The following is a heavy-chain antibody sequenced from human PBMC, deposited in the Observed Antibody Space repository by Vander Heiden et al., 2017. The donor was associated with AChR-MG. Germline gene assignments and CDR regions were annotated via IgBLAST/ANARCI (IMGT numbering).Heavy chain of an antibody. J-gene: IGHJ4*02. V-gene: IGHV3-23*01. CDR1: GLTFNSLS. D-gene: IGHD1-26*01. CDR2: VGAYDDT. Sequence: EVQLLESGGGLVQPGGSLRLSCAASGLTFNSLSMTWVRQAPGKGLEWVSTVGAYDDTYSADYLKGRFTVSRDNSKNTVYLEMKNLRAEDTAVYFCARRRVGAPDYYFDYWGQGTLVTVSS. CDR3: ARRRVGAPDYYFDY.